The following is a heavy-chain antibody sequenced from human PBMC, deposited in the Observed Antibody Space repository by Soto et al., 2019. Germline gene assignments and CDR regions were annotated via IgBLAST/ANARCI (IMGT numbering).Heavy chain of an antibody. CDR1: GYTFTSYD. V-gene: IGHV1-8*01. CDR2: MNPNSGNT. J-gene: IGHJ3*02. D-gene: IGHD5-12*01. CDR3: ARVWGGGYDLSDAFDI. Sequence: ASVKVSCKASGYTFTSYDINWVRQATGQGLEWMGWMNPNSGNTGYAQKFQGRVTMTRNTSISTAYMELSSLRSEDTAVYYCARVWGGGYDLSDAFDIWGQGTMVTVSS.